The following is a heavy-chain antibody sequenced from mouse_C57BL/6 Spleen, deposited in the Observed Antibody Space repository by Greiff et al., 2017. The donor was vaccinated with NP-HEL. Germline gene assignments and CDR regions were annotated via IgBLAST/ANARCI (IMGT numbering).Heavy chain of an antibody. D-gene: IGHD2-10*02. CDR1: GFTFSSYA. J-gene: IGHJ4*01. V-gene: IGHV5-9-1*02. CDR2: ISSGGDYI. Sequence: EVKLVESGEGLVKPGGSLKLSCAASGFTFSSYAMSWVRQTPEKRLEWVAYISSGGDYIYYADTVKGRFTISRDNARNTLYLQMSSLKSEDTAMYYCTRDGYGNAMDYWGQGTSVTVSS. CDR3: TRDGYGNAMDY.